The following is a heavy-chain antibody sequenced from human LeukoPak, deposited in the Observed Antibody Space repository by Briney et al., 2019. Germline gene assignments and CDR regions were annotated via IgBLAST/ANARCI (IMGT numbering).Heavy chain of an antibody. CDR1: GFTFGDYA. J-gene: IGHJ4*02. V-gene: IGHV3-49*03. CDR3: TRATEDSSGYYPPYYFDY. CDR2: IRSEAYGGTP. Sequence: GGSLRLSCTASGFTFGDYAMSWFRQAPGKGLGWVGFIRSEAYGGTPEYAASVKGRFTISRDDSKSIAYLQKNSLKTEDTAVYYCTRATEDSSGYYPPYYFDYWGQGTLVTVPS. D-gene: IGHD3-22*01.